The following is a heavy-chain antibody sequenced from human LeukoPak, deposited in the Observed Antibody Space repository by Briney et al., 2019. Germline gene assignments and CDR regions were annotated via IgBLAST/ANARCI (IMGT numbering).Heavy chain of an antibody. CDR2: ISGSGDTT. V-gene: IGHV3-23*01. D-gene: IGHD6-19*01. J-gene: IGHJ4*02. CDR1: GFTFSTYA. CDR3: AKDKVTFVSGSLDS. Sequence: PGGSLRLSCAASGFTFSTYAMSWVRQAPGEGLEWVSAISGSGDTTNYADSVKGRFTISADNSKNTLYLQMNSLRVEDTAIYYCAKDKVTFVSGSLDSWGQGTVVTVSS.